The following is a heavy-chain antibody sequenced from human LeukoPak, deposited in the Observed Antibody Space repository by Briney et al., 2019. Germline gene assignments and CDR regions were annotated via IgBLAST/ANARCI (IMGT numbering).Heavy chain of an antibody. CDR2: IWYDGSNK. J-gene: IGHJ4*02. CDR1: GLTFSNNG. D-gene: IGHD3-22*01. V-gene: IGHV3-33*08. CDR3: ARDLGDYXDSSGYIGY. Sequence: PGGSLRLSCAASGLTFSNNGMHWVRQAPGKGLEWVAVIWYDGSNKYYADSVKGRFTISRDNSKNTLYLQMNSLRAEDTAVYYCARDLGDYXDSSGYIGYWGQGTLVTVSS.